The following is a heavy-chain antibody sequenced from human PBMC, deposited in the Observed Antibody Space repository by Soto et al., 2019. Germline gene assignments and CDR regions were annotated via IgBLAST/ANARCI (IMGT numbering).Heavy chain of an antibody. Sequence: SETLSLTCNVSGGSIASHNYYGAWIRQPPGKGLEGIGSIYYTGSTYYSPSLKTRVTISVDTSKNNSALSLGDDDPAVYYCARLFGSWGQGTRVPVSS. CDR2: IYYTGST. CDR1: GGSIASHNYY. CDR3: ARLFGS. V-gene: IGHV4-39*02. J-gene: IGHJ4*02.